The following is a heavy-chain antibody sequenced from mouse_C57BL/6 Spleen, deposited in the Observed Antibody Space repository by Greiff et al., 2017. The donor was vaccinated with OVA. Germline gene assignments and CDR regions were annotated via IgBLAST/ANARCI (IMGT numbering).Heavy chain of an antibody. V-gene: IGHV5-4*01. J-gene: IGHJ3*01. Sequence: EVQVVESGGGLVKPGGSLKLSCAASGFTFSSYAMSWVRQTPEKRLEWVATISDGGSYTYYPDNVKGRFTISRDNAKNNLYLQMSHLKSEDTAMYYCARALPFAYWGQGTLVTVSA. CDR3: ARALPFAY. CDR2: ISDGGSYT. CDR1: GFTFSSYA.